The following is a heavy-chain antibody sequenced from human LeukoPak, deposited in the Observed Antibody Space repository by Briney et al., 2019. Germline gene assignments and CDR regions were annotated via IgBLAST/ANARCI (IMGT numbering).Heavy chain of an antibody. Sequence: GGSLRLSCAASGFTFSSYAMHWVRQAPGKGLEYVSAISSNGGSTYYANSVKGRFTISRDNSKNTLYLQMGSLRAEDMAVYYCARAGGPYCSSSWYNYDYWGQGTLVTVSS. CDR2: ISSNGGST. V-gene: IGHV3-64*01. CDR3: ARAGGPYCSSSWYNYDY. CDR1: GFTFSSYA. D-gene: IGHD6-13*01. J-gene: IGHJ4*02.